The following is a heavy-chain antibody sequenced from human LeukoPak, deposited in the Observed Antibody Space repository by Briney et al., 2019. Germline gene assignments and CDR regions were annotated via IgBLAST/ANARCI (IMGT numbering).Heavy chain of an antibody. D-gene: IGHD5-12*01. CDR1: GFTFSSYA. V-gene: IGHV3-30*04. Sequence: GGSLRLSCAASGFTFSSYAMHWVRRAPGKGLEWVAVISYDGSNKYYADSVKGRFTISRDNSKNTLYLQMNSLRAEDTAVYYCAREARYSGYDKFDYWGQGTLVTVSS. J-gene: IGHJ4*02. CDR3: AREARYSGYDKFDY. CDR2: ISYDGSNK.